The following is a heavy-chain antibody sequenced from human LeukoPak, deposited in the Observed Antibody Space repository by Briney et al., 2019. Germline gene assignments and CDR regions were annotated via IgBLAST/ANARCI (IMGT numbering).Heavy chain of an antibody. Sequence: NPGRSLRLSCAASGFTFSSYSMNWVRQAPGKGLEWVSSISSSSSYIYYADSVKGRFTISRDNAKNSLYLQMNSLRAEDTAVYYCAKDRYGGNSFFDYWGQGTLVTVSS. V-gene: IGHV3-21*01. J-gene: IGHJ4*02. CDR1: GFTFSSYS. D-gene: IGHD4-23*01. CDR3: AKDRYGGNSFFDY. CDR2: ISSSSSYI.